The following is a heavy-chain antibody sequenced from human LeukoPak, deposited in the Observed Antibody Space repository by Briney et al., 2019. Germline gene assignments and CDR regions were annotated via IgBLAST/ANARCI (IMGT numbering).Heavy chain of an antibody. CDR3: AKDIGRGDGYNFLFDY. J-gene: IGHJ4*02. D-gene: IGHD5-24*01. V-gene: IGHV3-43D*03. CDR2: ISWDGGST. CDR1: GFTFDDYA. Sequence: GGSLRLSCAAPGFTFDDYAMHWVRQAPGKGLEWVSLISWDGGSTYYADSVKGRFTISRDNSKNSLYLQMNSLRAEDTALYYCAKDIGRGDGYNFLFDYWGQGTLVTVSS.